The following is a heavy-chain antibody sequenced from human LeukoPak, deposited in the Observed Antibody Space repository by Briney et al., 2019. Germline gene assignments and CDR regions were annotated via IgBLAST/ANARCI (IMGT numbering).Heavy chain of an antibody. D-gene: IGHD1-1*01. J-gene: IGHJ4*02. CDR3: AGGPTTGNLDY. Sequence: GGSLRLSCAASGFTFSSYEMNWVRQALGKGLEWVSYISSSGTTIYHADSVKGRFTISRDNAKNSLYLQMNSLRAEDAGLYYCAGGPTTGNLDYWGQGSLVTVSS. CDR1: GFTFSSYE. CDR2: ISSSGTTI. V-gene: IGHV3-48*03.